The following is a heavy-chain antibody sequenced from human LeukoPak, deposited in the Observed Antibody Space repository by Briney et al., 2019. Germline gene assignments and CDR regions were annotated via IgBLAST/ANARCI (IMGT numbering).Heavy chain of an antibody. J-gene: IGHJ4*02. CDR1: GLTFSSYS. CDR3: ARAGQEWFGELGFDQ. D-gene: IGHD3-10*01. Sequence: GGTLRLSCAASGLTFSSYSMNWVRQAPGKGLEWVANIKQDGSEKNYVESVKGRFTISRDNAKNSLYLQTNSLRAEDTAVYYCARAGQEWFGELGFDQWGQGTLVIVSS. CDR2: IKQDGSEK. V-gene: IGHV3-7*01.